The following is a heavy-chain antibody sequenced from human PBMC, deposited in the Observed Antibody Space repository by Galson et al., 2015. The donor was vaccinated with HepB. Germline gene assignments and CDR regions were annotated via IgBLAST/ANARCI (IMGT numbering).Heavy chain of an antibody. V-gene: IGHV1-69*10. J-gene: IGHJ4*02. Sequence: SVKVSCKASGGTFSSYAISWVRQAPGQGLEWMGGIIPILGIANYAQKFQGRVTITADKSTSTAYMELSSLRSEDTAVYYCARDLGDGYLQGDWGQGTLVTVSS. CDR1: GGTFSSYA. D-gene: IGHD5-24*01. CDR2: IIPILGIA. CDR3: ARDLGDGYLQGD.